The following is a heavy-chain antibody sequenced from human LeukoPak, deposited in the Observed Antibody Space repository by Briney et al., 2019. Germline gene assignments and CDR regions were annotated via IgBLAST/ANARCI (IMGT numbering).Heavy chain of an antibody. Sequence: GGSLRLSCAASGFTFGNYWMSWVRQAPGKGLEWVAHINQDGSEEHYMDSVKARFIISRDNAKNSLSLQMDSLRAEDTAVYYCVRDGGVSGYDLLDYWGQGTLVTVSS. J-gene: IGHJ4*02. V-gene: IGHV3-7*01. CDR3: VRDGGVSGYDLLDY. D-gene: IGHD5-12*01. CDR2: INQDGSEE. CDR1: GFTFGNYW.